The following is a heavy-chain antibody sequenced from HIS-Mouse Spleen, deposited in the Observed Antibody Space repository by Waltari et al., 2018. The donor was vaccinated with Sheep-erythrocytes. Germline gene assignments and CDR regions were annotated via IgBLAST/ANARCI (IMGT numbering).Heavy chain of an antibody. CDR1: GGSFSGYY. J-gene: IGHJ5*02. CDR3: AREVGATGGWFDP. Sequence: QVQLQQWGAGLLKPSETLSLTCAVYGGSFSGYYWSWIRQPPGKGLEWIGEINHSGSTNYNPSLQSRVTISVDTSKNQFSLKLSSVTAADTAVYYCAREVGATGGWFDPWGQGTLVTVSS. D-gene: IGHD1-26*01. V-gene: IGHV4-34*01. CDR2: INHSGST.